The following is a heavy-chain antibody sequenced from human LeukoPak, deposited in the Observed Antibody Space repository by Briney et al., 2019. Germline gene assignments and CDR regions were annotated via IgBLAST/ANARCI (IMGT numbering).Heavy chain of an antibody. CDR1: GYTFTGYY. CDR2: INPNSGGT. CDR3: ATVGRYSSSSRLAYYYYYMDV. V-gene: IGHV1-2*02. D-gene: IGHD6-6*01. Sequence: GASVKVSCKASGYTFTGYYMHWVRQAPGQGLEWMGWINPNSGGTNYAQKFQGRVTMTEDTSTDTAYMELSSLRSEDTAVYYCATVGRYSSSSRLAYYYYYMDVWGKGTTVTVSS. J-gene: IGHJ6*03.